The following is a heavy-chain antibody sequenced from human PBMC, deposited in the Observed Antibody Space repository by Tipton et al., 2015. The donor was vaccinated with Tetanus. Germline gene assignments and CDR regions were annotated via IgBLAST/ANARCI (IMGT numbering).Heavy chain of an antibody. V-gene: IGHV1-18*01. CDR1: GYNFVNFG. J-gene: IGHJ6*02. CDR3: ARVQEQRIYYYGMDV. Sequence: QLVQSGPEVKEPGASVKVSCKASGYNFVNFGISWVQQAPGQGLEWMGWISAYNGKTKYAQRLQGRVTMTTDRSASTAYMDLRRLRSDDTAVYYCARVQEQRIYYYGMDVWGQGTTVTVSS. D-gene: IGHD6-25*01. CDR2: ISAYNGKT.